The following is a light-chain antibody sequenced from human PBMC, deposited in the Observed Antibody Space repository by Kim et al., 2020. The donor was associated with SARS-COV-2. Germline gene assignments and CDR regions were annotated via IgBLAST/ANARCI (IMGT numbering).Light chain of an antibody. Sequence: ASVGDRGTITCRASQGISNYLAWYQQKPGKVPKLLIYAASALQSGVPSRFSGSGSGTDFTLTISSLQPEDVATYYCQKYNSAPLTFGQGTRLEIK. CDR2: AAS. CDR1: QGISNY. V-gene: IGKV1-27*01. J-gene: IGKJ5*01. CDR3: QKYNSAPLT.